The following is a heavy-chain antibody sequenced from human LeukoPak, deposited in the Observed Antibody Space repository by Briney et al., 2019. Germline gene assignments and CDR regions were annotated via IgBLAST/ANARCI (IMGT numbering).Heavy chain of an antibody. CDR2: IIPIFGTA. Sequence: ASVNVSCKASGGTFSSYAISWVRQAPGQGLEWMGGIIPIFGTANYAQKFQGRVTITADESTSTAYMELSSLRSEDTAVYYCARSSYYYDSSGPSDYWGQGTLVTVSS. J-gene: IGHJ4*02. V-gene: IGHV1-69*13. D-gene: IGHD3-22*01. CDR1: GGTFSSYA. CDR3: ARSSYYYDSSGPSDY.